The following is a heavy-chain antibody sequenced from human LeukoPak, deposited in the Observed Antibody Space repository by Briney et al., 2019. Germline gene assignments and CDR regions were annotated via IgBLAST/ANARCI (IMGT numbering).Heavy chain of an antibody. CDR2: ISTSSSTI. D-gene: IGHD2-15*01. CDR3: ARRGCLGTCYSGFDY. Sequence: GGSLRLSCAASGFTFSNYAMSWVRQAPGKGLEWVSYISTSSSTIYYADSVKGRFTISRDNAKNSLYLEVNSLRDEDTAVYYCARRGCLGTCYSGFDYWGQGTLVTVSS. V-gene: IGHV3-48*02. CDR1: GFTFSNYA. J-gene: IGHJ4*02.